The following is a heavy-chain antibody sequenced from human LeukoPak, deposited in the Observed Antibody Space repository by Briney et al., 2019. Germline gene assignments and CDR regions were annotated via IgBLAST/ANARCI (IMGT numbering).Heavy chain of an antibody. Sequence: SETLSLTCTVSGGSNSNYYWSWIRQPPGKGLEWIGYIYHSGSTNYNPSLKSRVTISVDTSKNQFSLKLSSVTAADTAVYYCAREGGPYRPLDYSGQGTLVTVSS. CDR3: AREGGPYRPLDY. CDR2: IYHSGST. J-gene: IGHJ4*02. CDR1: GGSNSNYY. V-gene: IGHV4-59*12.